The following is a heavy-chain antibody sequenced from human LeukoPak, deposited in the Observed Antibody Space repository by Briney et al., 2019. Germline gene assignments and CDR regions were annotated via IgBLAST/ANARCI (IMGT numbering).Heavy chain of an antibody. Sequence: SETLSLTCTVSGGSISSYYWSWIRQPPGKGLEWIGYIYYSGSTNYNPSLKSRVTISVDRSKNQFSLKLSSVTAADTAVYYCARDIAAAGIRDGEEGDGDYWGQGTLVTVSS. J-gene: IGHJ4*02. CDR1: GGSISSYY. CDR2: IYYSGST. D-gene: IGHD6-13*01. CDR3: ARDIAAAGIRDGEEGDGDY. V-gene: IGHV4-59*12.